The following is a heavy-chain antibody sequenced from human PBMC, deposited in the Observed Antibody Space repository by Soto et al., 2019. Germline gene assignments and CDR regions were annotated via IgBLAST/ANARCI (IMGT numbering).Heavy chain of an antibody. CDR3: ARDDLPCDGGRCYGVPLDV. CDR2: ISAYNGNT. Sequence: ASVKVSCKASGYTFTNYGITWVRQAPGQGLEWMGWISAYNGNTHYTQRLQGRVTMTTDTSTSTAYMELRGLRSDDTAVYYCARDDLPCDGGRCYGVPLDVWGKGTTVTVSS. CDR1: GYTFTNYG. D-gene: IGHD2-15*01. J-gene: IGHJ6*04. V-gene: IGHV1-18*01.